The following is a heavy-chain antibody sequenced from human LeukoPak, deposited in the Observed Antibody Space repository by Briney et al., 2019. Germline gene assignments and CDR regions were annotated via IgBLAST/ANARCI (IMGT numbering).Heavy chain of an antibody. CDR2: ISYDGSNK. CDR1: GFTFSSYA. D-gene: IGHD6-6*01. V-gene: IGHV3-30-3*01. Sequence: GGSLRLPCAASGFTFSSYAMHWVRQAPGKGLEWVAVISYDGSNKYYADSVRGRFTISRDNSKNTLYLQMNSLRAEDTAVYYCAREEYRYFDYWGQGTLVTVSS. CDR3: AREEYRYFDY. J-gene: IGHJ4*02.